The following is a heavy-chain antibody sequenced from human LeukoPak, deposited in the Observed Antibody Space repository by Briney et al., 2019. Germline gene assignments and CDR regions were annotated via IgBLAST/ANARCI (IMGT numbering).Heavy chain of an antibody. CDR3: ARDGPLDYDILTGYPYWYFDL. CDR1: GFTFSSYW. D-gene: IGHD3-9*01. V-gene: IGHV3-7*03. Sequence: PGGSLRLSCAGSGFTFSSYWMSWVRQAPGKGLEWVANIKQDGSEKYYVDSVKGRFTISRDNAKNSLYLQMNSLRAEDTAVYYCARDGPLDYDILTGYPYWYFDLWGRGTLVTVSS. CDR2: IKQDGSEK. J-gene: IGHJ2*01.